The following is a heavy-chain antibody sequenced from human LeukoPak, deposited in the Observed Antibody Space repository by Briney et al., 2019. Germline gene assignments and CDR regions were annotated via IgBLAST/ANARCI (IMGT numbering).Heavy chain of an antibody. V-gene: IGHV3-48*03. CDR1: GFTFSSYE. Sequence: GGSLRLSCAASGFTFSSYEMNWVRQAPGKGLEWVSYISSSGSTIYYADSVKGRFTISRDNAKNSLYLQMNSLRAEDTAVYYCARVWRGDSYDDWGQGTLVTVSS. J-gene: IGHJ4*02. D-gene: IGHD5-24*01. CDR2: ISSSGSTI. CDR3: ARVWRGDSYDD.